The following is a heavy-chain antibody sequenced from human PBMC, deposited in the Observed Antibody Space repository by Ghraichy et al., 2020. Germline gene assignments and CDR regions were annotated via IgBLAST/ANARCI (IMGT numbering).Heavy chain of an antibody. D-gene: IGHD6-6*01. Sequence: SQTLSLTCAVYGGSFSGYYWSWIRQPPGKGLEWIGEINHSGSTNYNPSLKSRVTISVDTSKNQFSLKLSSVTAADTAVYYCARSPKPSSIAARPSVAGPMDVWGQGTTVTVSS. V-gene: IGHV4-34*01. J-gene: IGHJ6*02. CDR3: ARSPKPSSIAARPSVAGPMDV. CDR1: GGSFSGYY. CDR2: INHSGST.